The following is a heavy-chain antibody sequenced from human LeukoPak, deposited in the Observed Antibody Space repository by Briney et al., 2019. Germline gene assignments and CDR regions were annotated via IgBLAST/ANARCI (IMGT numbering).Heavy chain of an antibody. Sequence: ASVKVSCKASGYTFTSYDINWVRQATGQGLEWMGWMNPNSGNTGYTQKFQGRVTMTRNTSISTAYMELSSLRSEDTAVYYCARSYYDSSGYYQTFDPWGQGTLVTVSS. D-gene: IGHD3-22*01. CDR1: GYTFTSYD. J-gene: IGHJ5*02. V-gene: IGHV1-8*01. CDR2: MNPNSGNT. CDR3: ARSYYDSSGYYQTFDP.